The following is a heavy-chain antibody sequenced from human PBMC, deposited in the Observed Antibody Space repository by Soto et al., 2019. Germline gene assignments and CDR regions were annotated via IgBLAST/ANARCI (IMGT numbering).Heavy chain of an antibody. CDR1: GFTFSSYA. CDR2: ISGSGGST. V-gene: IGHV3-23*01. J-gene: IGHJ4*02. CDR3: AKDCHDSSGYYWGSFDY. Sequence: GGSLRLSCAASGFTFSSYAMSWVRQAPGKGLEWVSAISGSGGSTYYADSVKGRFTISRDNSKNTLYLQMNSLRAEDTAVYYCAKDCHDSSGYYWGSFDYWGQGTLVTVSS. D-gene: IGHD3-22*01.